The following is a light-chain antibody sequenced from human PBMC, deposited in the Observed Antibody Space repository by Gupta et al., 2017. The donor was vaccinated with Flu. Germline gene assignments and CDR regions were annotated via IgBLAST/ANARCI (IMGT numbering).Light chain of an antibody. CDR1: QSVSKTY. CDR3: QGERDIWGEFT. J-gene: IGKJ3*01. Sequence: LSLSPGERATLSCRAIQSVSKTYVAWYKQKPGQAPRPLIYSTSSRAMGITDRFSGSGDGTDFALTISRLESEDFAVYICQGERDIWGEFTFGHGTKVEI. CDR2: STS. V-gene: IGKV3-20*01.